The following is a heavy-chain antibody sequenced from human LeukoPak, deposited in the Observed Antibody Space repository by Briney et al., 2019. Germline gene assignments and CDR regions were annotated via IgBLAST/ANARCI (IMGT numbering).Heavy chain of an antibody. Sequence: SETLSLTCTVSGGSISSYYWSWIRQSPAKGLEWIGYIYYSGSTKYNPSLKSRVHLSVDTSKKQFSLKLSSVNAADTAVYYFSTLPSDLGYLDYWGQGTLVTVSS. D-gene: IGHD3-3*01. J-gene: IGHJ4*02. CDR1: GGSISSYY. V-gene: IGHV4-59*08. CDR3: STLPSDLGYLDY. CDR2: IYYSGST.